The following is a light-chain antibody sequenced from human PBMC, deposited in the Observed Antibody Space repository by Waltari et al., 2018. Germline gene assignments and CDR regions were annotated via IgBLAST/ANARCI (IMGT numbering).Light chain of an antibody. V-gene: IGKV4-1*01. CDR2: WAS. Sequence: DIVMTQSPDSLAVSLGERATINCQSSQSVLYSSNNKNYLAWYQQKPGQPPKLLIYWASNRESGVPDRISGSGSGTDFTLTISSLQAEDVAVYYCQQYYSTPWTFGQGTKVEIK. CDR1: QSVLYSSNNKNY. J-gene: IGKJ1*01. CDR3: QQYYSTPWT.